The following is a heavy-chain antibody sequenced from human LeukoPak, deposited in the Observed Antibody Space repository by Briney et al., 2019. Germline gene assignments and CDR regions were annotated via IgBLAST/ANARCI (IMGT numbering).Heavy chain of an antibody. J-gene: IGHJ4*02. V-gene: IGHV3-30*03. D-gene: IGHD6-19*01. CDR1: GFTFSSYG. CDR2: LSFDGNHQ. Sequence: GRSLRLSCAASGFTFSSYGMHWVRQAPGRGLEWVALLSFDGNHQFYADSVKGRFTLSRDNFKNMVFLEMTSLRVEDTAVYYCARDWFDSGWYLDHWGQGALVTVSS. CDR3: ARDWFDSGWYLDH.